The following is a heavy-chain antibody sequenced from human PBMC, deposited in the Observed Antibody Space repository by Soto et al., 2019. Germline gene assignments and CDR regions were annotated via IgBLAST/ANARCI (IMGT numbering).Heavy chain of an antibody. V-gene: IGHV3-74*01. CDR1: GFTFSYYW. J-gene: IGHJ3*01. D-gene: IGHD1-26*01. Sequence: DVQLVESGGGSVQPGGSLSLSCAATGFTFSYYWMHWVRQAPGKGLVWVSRIHSDGSSTTDADSVKGRFTISRDNAKNTLYLQMNSLRDEDTAVYYCARGQWGAFDLWGQGTMVTVAS. CDR2: IHSDGSST. CDR3: ARGQWGAFDL.